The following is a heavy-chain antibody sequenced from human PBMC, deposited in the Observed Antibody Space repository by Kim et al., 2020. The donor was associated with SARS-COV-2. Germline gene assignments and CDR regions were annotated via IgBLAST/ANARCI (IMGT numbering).Heavy chain of an antibody. V-gene: IGHV3-30*04. J-gene: IGHJ6*04. CDR2: ISYDGSNK. D-gene: IGHD5-12*01. CDR1: GFTFSSYA. Sequence: GGSLRLSCAASGFTFSSYAMHWVRQAPGKGLEWVAVISYDGSNKYYADSVKGRFTISRDNSKNTLYLQMNSLRAEDTAVYYCARDIRGGDGYNSWGFYYYYYSINVWGKGTTVTGS. CDR3: ARDIRGGDGYNSWGFYYYYYSINV.